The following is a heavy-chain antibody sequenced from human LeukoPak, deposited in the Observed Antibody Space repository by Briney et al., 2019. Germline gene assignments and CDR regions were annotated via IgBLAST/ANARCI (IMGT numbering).Heavy chain of an antibody. Sequence: GGSLRLSCAASGFTFSDDYMSWIRQAPGKGLEWISYISYTGNTIYYADSVKGRFTISRDNAKKSLFLQMDSLRAEDTALYFCAKDADFVKYWGQGALVTVSS. J-gene: IGHJ4*02. CDR3: AKDADFVKY. D-gene: IGHD2/OR15-2a*01. CDR2: ISYTGNTI. V-gene: IGHV3-11*04. CDR1: GFTFSDDY.